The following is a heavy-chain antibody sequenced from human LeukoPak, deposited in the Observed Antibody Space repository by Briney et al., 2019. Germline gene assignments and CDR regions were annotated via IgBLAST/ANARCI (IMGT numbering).Heavy chain of an antibody. J-gene: IGHJ6*03. V-gene: IGHV1-8*03. Sequence: GASVKVSCKASGYTFTGYYMHWVRQAPGQGLEWMGWMNPKSGNTGYAQKFQGRVTITRNTSLSTAYMELSSLRSEDTAVYYCARGRLGYDFWSGYYTHYYYMDVWGKGTTVTVSS. CDR1: GYTFTGYY. D-gene: IGHD3-3*01. CDR2: MNPKSGNT. CDR3: ARGRLGYDFWSGYYTHYYYMDV.